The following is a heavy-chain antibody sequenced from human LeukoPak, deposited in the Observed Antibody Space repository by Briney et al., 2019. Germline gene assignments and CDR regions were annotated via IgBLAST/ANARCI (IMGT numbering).Heavy chain of an antibody. V-gene: IGHV4-4*07. CDR3: ARDLVVGASGGNWFDP. CDR1: GGSISSYY. CDR2: IYTSGST. J-gene: IGHJ5*02. D-gene: IGHD1-26*01. Sequence: SETLSLTCTVSGGSISSYYWSRIRQPAGKGLEWIGRIYTSGSTNYNPSLKSRVTMSVDTSKNQFSLKLSSVTAADTAVYYCARDLVVGASGGNWFDPWGQGTLVTVSS.